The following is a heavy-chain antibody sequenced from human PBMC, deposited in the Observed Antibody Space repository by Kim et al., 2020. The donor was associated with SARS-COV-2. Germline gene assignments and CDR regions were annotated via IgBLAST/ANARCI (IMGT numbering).Heavy chain of an antibody. J-gene: IGHJ3*02. V-gene: IGHV3-53*01. Sequence: GGSLRLSCAASGFTVSYNYMSWVRQAPGKGLEWVSVIYSGGSTYYADSVKGRFTISRDNSKNTLYLQMNSLRAEDTAVYYCARVGFGSGSLNAFDIWGQGTMVTVPS. CDR3: ARVGFGSGSLNAFDI. CDR1: GFTVSYNY. CDR2: IYSGGST. D-gene: IGHD3-10*01.